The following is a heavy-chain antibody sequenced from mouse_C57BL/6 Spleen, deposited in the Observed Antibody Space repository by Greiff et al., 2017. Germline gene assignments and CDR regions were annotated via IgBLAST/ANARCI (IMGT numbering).Heavy chain of an antibody. D-gene: IGHD2-5*01. CDR1: GFTFSDYY. CDR3: ARQYSKGAMDY. J-gene: IGHJ4*01. CDR2: ISNGGGST. Sequence: VQLKESGGGLVQPGGSLKLSCAASGFTFSDYYMYWVRQTPEKRLEWVAYISNGGGSTYYPDTVKGRFTISRDNAKNTLYLQMRRLKSEDTAMYYCARQYSKGAMDYWGQGTSVTVSS. V-gene: IGHV5-12*01.